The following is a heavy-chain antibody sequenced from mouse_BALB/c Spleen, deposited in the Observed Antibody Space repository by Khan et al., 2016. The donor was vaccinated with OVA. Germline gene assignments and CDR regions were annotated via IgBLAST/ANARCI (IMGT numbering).Heavy chain of an antibody. J-gene: IGHJ4*01. Sequence: QVQLKESGPGLVAPSQSLSITCTVSGFSLTDYGVSWIRQPPGKGLEWLGVIWGGGSTYYTSVLKSRLSITKDNSTSQVFLKMISLQTDDISIYYWAKCKWSYYFTLDYWGQGTSVTVSS. CDR1: GFSLTDYG. V-gene: IGHV2-6-5*01. CDR3: AKCKWSYYFTLDY. D-gene: IGHD1-1*02. CDR2: IWGGGST.